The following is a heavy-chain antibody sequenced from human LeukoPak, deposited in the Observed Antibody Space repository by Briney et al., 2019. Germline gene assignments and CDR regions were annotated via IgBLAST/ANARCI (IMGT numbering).Heavy chain of an antibody. CDR2: IYYSGST. J-gene: IGHJ4*02. CDR1: GGSISSSSYY. CDR3: ARLLRFGELRGLWY. V-gene: IGHV4-39*01. D-gene: IGHD3-10*01. Sequence: SETLSLTCTVSGGSISSSSYYWGWIRQPPGKGLEWIGSIYYSGSTYYNPSLKSRVTISVDTSKNQFSLKLSSVTAADTAVYYCARLLRFGELRGLWYWGQGTLVTVSS.